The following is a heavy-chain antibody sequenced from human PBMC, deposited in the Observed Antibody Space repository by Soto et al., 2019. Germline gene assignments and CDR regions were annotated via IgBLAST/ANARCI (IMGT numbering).Heavy chain of an antibody. Sequence: SETLSLTCAVSGGSISSGGYYWSWIRQPPGKGLEWIGYIYYSGSTNYNPSLKSRVTISVDTSKNQFSLKLSSVTAADTAVYYCARLVWSYGTWFDPWGQGTLATVSS. CDR3: ARLVWSYGTWFDP. D-gene: IGHD5-18*01. CDR1: GGSISSGGYY. CDR2: IYYSGST. V-gene: IGHV4-61*08. J-gene: IGHJ5*02.